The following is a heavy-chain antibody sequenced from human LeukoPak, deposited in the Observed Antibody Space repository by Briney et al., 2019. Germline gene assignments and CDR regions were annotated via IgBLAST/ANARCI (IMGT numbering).Heavy chain of an antibody. CDR2: INHSGST. J-gene: IGHJ3*02. Sequence: PSETLSLTCAVYGGSFSGYYWSWIRQPPGKGLEWIGEINHSGSTNYNPSLKSRVTISVDTSKNQFSLKLSSVTAADTAVYYCARVKEAFDIWGQGAMVTVSS. CDR3: ARVKEAFDI. V-gene: IGHV4-34*01. CDR1: GGSFSGYY.